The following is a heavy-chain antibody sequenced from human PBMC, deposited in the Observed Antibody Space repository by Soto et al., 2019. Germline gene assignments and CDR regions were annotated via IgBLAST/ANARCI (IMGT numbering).Heavy chain of an antibody. V-gene: IGHV5-51*01. CDR3: ASRKITSDAFDF. CDR2: IYPGDSNT. D-gene: IGHD1-1*01. CDR1: GYSFTSQW. J-gene: IGHJ3*01. Sequence: EVRLVQSGVEVKKPGESLKISCKGSGYSFTSQWIGWVRQMPGKGLEWMGVIYPGDSNTRYSPSFQGQVTISADKSISTAFLQWSSLKASDSAMYYCASRKITSDAFDFWGQGTVVTVSS.